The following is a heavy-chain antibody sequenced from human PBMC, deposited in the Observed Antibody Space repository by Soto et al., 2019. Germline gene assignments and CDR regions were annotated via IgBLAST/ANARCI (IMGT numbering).Heavy chain of an antibody. CDR2: IYYSGST. Sequence: TVSGGSISSYYLSWIRQPPGKGLEWIGYIYYSGSTNYNPSLKGRVTISVDTSKNQFSLKLSSVTAADTAVYYCARVYEGYYYGMDVWGQGTTVTVSS. J-gene: IGHJ6*02. CDR3: ARVYEGYYYGMDV. D-gene: IGHD3-3*01. CDR1: GGSISSYY. V-gene: IGHV4-59*01.